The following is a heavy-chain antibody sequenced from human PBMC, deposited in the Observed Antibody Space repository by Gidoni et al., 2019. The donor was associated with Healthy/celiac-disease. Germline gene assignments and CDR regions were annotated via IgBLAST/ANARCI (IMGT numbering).Heavy chain of an antibody. J-gene: IGHJ6*03. V-gene: IGHV4-31*03. Sequence: QVQLQESGPGLVKPSQTLSLTCPVSGGPISSGGYSWRWIRQHPGKGRERIGYIYYSGSTYYNPSLKSRVTISVDTSKNQFSLKLTPVTAADTAVYYCASNSIVVVPAAMGHYYYYMDVWGKGTTVTVSS. D-gene: IGHD2-2*01. CDR1: GGPISSGGYS. CDR2: IYYSGST. CDR3: ASNSIVVVPAAMGHYYYYMDV.